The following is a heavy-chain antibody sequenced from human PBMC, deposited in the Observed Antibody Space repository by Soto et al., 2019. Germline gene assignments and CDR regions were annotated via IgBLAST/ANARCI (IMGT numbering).Heavy chain of an antibody. CDR3: AKDGPGLPILTGYSPHDY. CDR1: GFTFSSYA. D-gene: IGHD3-9*01. Sequence: PGGSRRLSCAASGFTFSSYAMSWVRQAPGKGLEWVSAISGSGGSTYYADSVKGRFTISRDNSKNTLYLQMNSLRAEDTAVYYCAKDGPGLPILTGYSPHDYWGQGTLVTVSS. CDR2: ISGSGGST. J-gene: IGHJ4*02. V-gene: IGHV3-23*01.